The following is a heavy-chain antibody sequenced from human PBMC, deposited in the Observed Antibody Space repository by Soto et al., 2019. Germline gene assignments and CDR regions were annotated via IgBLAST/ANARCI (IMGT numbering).Heavy chain of an antibody. J-gene: IGHJ4*02. CDR1: GFTFSSYA. Sequence: LRLSCAASGFTFSSYAMSWVRQAPGKGLEWVSAISGSGGSTYYADSVKGRFTISRDNSKNTLYLQMNSLRAEDTAVYYCAKDHGDSSGWYRGEGYYFDYWGQGTLVTVSS. V-gene: IGHV3-23*01. CDR2: ISGSGGST. D-gene: IGHD6-19*01. CDR3: AKDHGDSSGWYRGEGYYFDY.